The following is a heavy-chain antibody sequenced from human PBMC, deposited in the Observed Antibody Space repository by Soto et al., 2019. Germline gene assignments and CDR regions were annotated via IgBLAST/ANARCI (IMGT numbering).Heavy chain of an antibody. CDR1: GFTFSSYA. J-gene: IGHJ4*02. D-gene: IGHD6-6*01. CDR2: ISYDGSNK. CDR3: ARPYSSSSYDFDY. V-gene: IGHV3-30-3*01. Sequence: QVQLVEYGGGVVQPGRSLRLSCAASGFTFSSYAMHWVRQAPGKGLEWVAVISYDGSNKYYADSVKGRFTISRDNSKNTLYLQMNSLRAEDTAVYYCARPYSSSSYDFDYWGQGTLVTVSS.